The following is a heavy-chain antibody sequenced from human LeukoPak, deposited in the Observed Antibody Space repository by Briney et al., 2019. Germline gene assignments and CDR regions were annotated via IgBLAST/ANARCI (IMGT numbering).Heavy chain of an antibody. V-gene: IGHV3-66*01. CDR1: GFTVSSNY. CDR3: ARDRVGLDYYDSRSDDALDI. J-gene: IGHJ3*02. D-gene: IGHD3-22*01. Sequence: PGGSLRLSCAASGFTVSSNYMSWVRQAPGKGLEWVSVIYSGGSTYYADSVKGRFTISRDNSKNTLYLQTNSLRAEDTAVYYCARDRVGLDYYDSRSDDALDIWGQGTMVTVSS. CDR2: IYSGGST.